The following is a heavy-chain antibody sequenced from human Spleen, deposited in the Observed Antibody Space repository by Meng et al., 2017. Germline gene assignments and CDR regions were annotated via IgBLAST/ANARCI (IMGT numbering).Heavy chain of an antibody. CDR2: IFSNDEK. V-gene: IGHV2-26*01. CDR3: ARTPHYDRRGYDFVASGYYGSDV. J-gene: IGHJ6*02. Sequence: SGPTLVKPTQTLTLTCTVSGFSLSNARMGVSWIRQPPGKALEWLAPIFSNDEKSYSTSLKSSLTISKDTSKSQVVLTMTNMDPVDKAIYYCARTPHYDRRGYDFVASGYYGSDVWGQGTTVTVSS. D-gene: IGHD3-22*01. CDR1: GFSLSNARMG.